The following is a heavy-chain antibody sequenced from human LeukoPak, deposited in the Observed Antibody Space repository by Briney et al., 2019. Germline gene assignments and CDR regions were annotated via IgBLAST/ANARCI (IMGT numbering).Heavy chain of an antibody. CDR2: ISGSGGST. V-gene: IGHV3-23*01. J-gene: IGHJ4*02. Sequence: GGSLRLSCAASGFTFSSYAMSWVRHAPGKGLEWVSGISGSGGSTYYADSVKGRFTISRDKSKNTLYVQMNSLRAEDTAVYYCAIPIREYSYCYRDYRGRGTLVTVSS. D-gene: IGHD5-18*01. CDR3: AIPIREYSYCYRDY. CDR1: GFTFSSYA.